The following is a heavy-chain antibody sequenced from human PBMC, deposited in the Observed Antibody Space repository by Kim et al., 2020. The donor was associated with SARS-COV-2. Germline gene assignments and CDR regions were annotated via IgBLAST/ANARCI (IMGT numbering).Heavy chain of an antibody. CDR2: ISGSDGNT. V-gene: IGHV3-23*01. Sequence: GGSLRLSCAAPGSPFSSYSMSWVRQAPGKGLEWVSSISGSDGNTYYADSVKGRFTISRDNSKNTLYLQVNSLKVEDTAVYYCAKLGYGAKYWGQGTLVTVSS. CDR1: GSPFSSYS. J-gene: IGHJ1*01. D-gene: IGHD4-17*01. CDR3: AKLGYGAKY.